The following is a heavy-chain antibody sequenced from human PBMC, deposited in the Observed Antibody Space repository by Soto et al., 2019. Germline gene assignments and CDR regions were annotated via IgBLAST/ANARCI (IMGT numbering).Heavy chain of an antibody. V-gene: IGHV4-39*07. CDR2: INHSGST. CDR1: GGSIGSSSYY. CDR3: ARGRRYSSGWYGGRLNWFDP. J-gene: IGHJ5*02. Sequence: SETLSLTCSVSGGSIGSSSYYFGWIRQPPGKGLEWIGEINHSGSTNYNPSLKSRVTISVDTSKNQFSLKLSSVTAADTAVYYCARGRRYSSGWYGGRLNWFDPRRQGTLVTVSS. D-gene: IGHD6-19*01.